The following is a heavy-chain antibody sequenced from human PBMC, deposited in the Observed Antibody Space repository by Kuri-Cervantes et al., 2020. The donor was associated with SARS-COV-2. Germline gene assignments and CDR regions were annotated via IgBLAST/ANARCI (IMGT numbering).Heavy chain of an antibody. CDR3: AKDSRYDFWSGYYFDY. D-gene: IGHD3-3*01. CDR2: ISGSGGSI. V-gene: IGHV3-23*01. J-gene: IGHJ4*02. Sequence: GGSLRLSCAASGFTFSNYAMSWVRQAPGKGLEWVSAISGSGGSIYYADSVKGRFTISRDNSKNTLYLQMNSLRAEDTAVYYCAKDSRYDFWSGYYFDYWGQGTLVTVSS. CDR1: GFTFSNYA.